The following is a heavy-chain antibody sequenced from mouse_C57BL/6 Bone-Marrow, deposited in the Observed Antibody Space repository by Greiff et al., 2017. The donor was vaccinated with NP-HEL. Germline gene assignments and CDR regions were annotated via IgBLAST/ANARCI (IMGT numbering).Heavy chain of an antibody. J-gene: IGHJ4*01. D-gene: IGHD1-1*01. CDR1: GFNIKDDY. CDR2: IDPENGDT. V-gene: IGHV14-4*01. CDR3: TRGDYYGSSNAMDY. Sequence: VHVKQSGAELVRPGASVKLSCTASGFNIKDDYMHWVKQRPEQGLEWIGWIDPENGDTEYASKFQGKATITADTSSNTAYLQLSSLTSEDTAVYYCTRGDYYGSSNAMDYWGQGTSVTVSS.